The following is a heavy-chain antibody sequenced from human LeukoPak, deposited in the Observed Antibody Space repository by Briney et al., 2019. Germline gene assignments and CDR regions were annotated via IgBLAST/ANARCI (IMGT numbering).Heavy chain of an antibody. Sequence: SETLSLTCAVYGGSFSGYYWSWIRQPPGKGLEWVGEINHSGSTNYNPSLKSRVTISVDTSKNQFSLKLSSVTAADTAVYYCARGGWYYGSGRYYFDYWGQGTLVTVSS. J-gene: IGHJ4*02. D-gene: IGHD3-10*01. CDR3: ARGGWYYGSGRYYFDY. CDR2: INHSGST. V-gene: IGHV4-34*01. CDR1: GGSFSGYY.